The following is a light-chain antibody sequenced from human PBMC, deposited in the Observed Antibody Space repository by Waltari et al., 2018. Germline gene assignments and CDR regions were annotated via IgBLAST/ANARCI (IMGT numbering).Light chain of an antibody. CDR3: VLHVADAIFV. J-gene: IGLJ2*01. CDR1: SGSVSTSHW. V-gene: IGLV8-61*01. CDR2: NTH. Sequence: QTVVTQEPSVSVSPGGTVTLTCGLNSGSVSTSHWTNWYQQTPGRTPRTLIYNTHTRSAGVPDRFSGSILGNKAALTITGAQADDECDEYCVLHVADAIFVFGGGTKLTV.